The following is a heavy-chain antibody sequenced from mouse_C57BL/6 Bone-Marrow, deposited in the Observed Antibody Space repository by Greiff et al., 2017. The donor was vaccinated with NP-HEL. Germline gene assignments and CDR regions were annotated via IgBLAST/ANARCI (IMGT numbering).Heavy chain of an antibody. CDR1: GYTFTSYG. Sequence: QVQLKQSGAELARPGASVKLSCKASGYTFTSYGISWVKQRTGQGLEWIGEIYPRSGNNYYNEKFKGKATMTADKSYSTAYMDLRSLTSEDSAVYFCARGCYYAMDYWGQGTSVTVSS. CDR3: ARGCYYAMDY. J-gene: IGHJ4*01. CDR2: IYPRSGNN. V-gene: IGHV1-81*01.